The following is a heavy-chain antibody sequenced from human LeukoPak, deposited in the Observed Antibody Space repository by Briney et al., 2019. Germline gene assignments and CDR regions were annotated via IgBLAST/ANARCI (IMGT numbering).Heavy chain of an antibody. V-gene: IGHV3-23*01. CDR1: GYTFTSYG. J-gene: IGHJ5*02. Sequence: ASVKVSCKASGYTFTSYGSSWVRQAPGEGLEWVSTVSGSNGNTHYADSVKGRFTISRDNSKNTLYLQMNSLRAEDTAVYYCVRESPVAAVGRSWFDPWGQGTLVTVSS. D-gene: IGHD6-13*01. CDR2: VSGSNGNT. CDR3: VRESPVAAVGRSWFDP.